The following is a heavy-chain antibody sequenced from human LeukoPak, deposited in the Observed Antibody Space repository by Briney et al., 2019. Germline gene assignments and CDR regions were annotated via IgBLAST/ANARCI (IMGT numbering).Heavy chain of an antibody. J-gene: IGHJ3*02. CDR3: ASIREGVCSSTSCYGEAFDI. V-gene: IGHV4-59*01. CDR1: GGSISSYY. D-gene: IGHD2-2*01. CDR2: IYYSGST. Sequence: SETLSLTCTVSGGSISSYYWSWIRQPPGKGLEWIGYIYYSGSTNYNPSLKSRVTISVDTSKNQFSLKLSSVTAADTAVYYCASIREGVCSSTSCYGEAFDIWGQGTMVTVSS.